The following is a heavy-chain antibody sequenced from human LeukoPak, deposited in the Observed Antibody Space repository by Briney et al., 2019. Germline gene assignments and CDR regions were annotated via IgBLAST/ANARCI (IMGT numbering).Heavy chain of an antibody. D-gene: IGHD2-2*01. CDR3: ARGPNYCSSSSCPRDYYYYMDV. J-gene: IGHJ6*03. CDR2: IIDSGST. Sequence: PSETLSLTCAVYGGSFSGYFWSWIRQPPGKGLEWIGEIIDSGSTNYNPSLKSRVTISVDTSKNQFSLKLSSVTAADTAVYYCARGPNYCSSSSCPRDYYYYMDVWGEGTTVTVSS. V-gene: IGHV4-34*01. CDR1: GGSFSGYF.